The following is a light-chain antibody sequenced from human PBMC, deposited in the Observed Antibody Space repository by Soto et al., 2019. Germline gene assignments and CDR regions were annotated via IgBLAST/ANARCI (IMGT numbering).Light chain of an antibody. CDR3: QQHYTSSWT. J-gene: IGKJ1*01. Sequence: DIQMTQSPSTLSASVGDRVTITCRASQSISTWLAWYQQKPGKAPQVLIYQASSLQSGVPSRFSGSGSGTEFTLTTSSLQPDDFAIYYCQQHYTSSWTFGQGTKVEL. V-gene: IGKV1-5*03. CDR1: QSISTW. CDR2: QAS.